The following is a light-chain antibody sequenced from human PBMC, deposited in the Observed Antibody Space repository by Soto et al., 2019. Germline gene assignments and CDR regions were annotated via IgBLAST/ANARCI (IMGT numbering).Light chain of an antibody. CDR1: QGVPTTY. CDR2: DAS. Sequence: EVLLTQSPGTLSLSPGASATLSCRASQGVPTTYVAWYQQRPGQAPRLLIYDASNRAAGTPGRFSGSRSGTDFTLTINRLEPEDFALYYCQHYGASPGSFGQGTKVEIK. CDR3: QHYGASPGS. V-gene: IGKV3-20*01. J-gene: IGKJ1*01.